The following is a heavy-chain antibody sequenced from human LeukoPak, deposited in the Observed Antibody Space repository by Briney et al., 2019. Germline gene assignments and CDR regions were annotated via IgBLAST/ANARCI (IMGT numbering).Heavy chain of an antibody. V-gene: IGHV1-69*01. CDR1: GGTFSSYA. Sequence: GTSVKVSCKASGGTFSSYAISWVRQAPGQGLEWMGGIIPIFGTANYAQKFQGRVTITADESTSTAYMELSSLRSEDTAVYYCARDDGGNSVEWYLDLWGRGTLVTVSS. J-gene: IGHJ2*01. CDR2: IIPIFGTA. CDR3: ARDDGGNSVEWYLDL. D-gene: IGHD4-23*01.